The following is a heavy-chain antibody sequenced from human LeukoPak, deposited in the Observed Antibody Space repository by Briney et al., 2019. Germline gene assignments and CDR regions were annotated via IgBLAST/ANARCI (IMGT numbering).Heavy chain of an antibody. CDR2: ISSSSSYI. D-gene: IGHD1-26*01. CDR1: GFTFSSYS. V-gene: IGHV3-21*01. J-gene: IGHJ6*02. Sequence: SGGSLRLSCAASGFTFSSYSMNWVRQAPGKGLEWVSSISSSSSYIYYADSVKGRFTISRDNAKNSLYLQMNSLRAEDTAVYYCARGRGIVGARNYYYGMDVWGQGTTVTVSS. CDR3: ARGRGIVGARNYYYGMDV.